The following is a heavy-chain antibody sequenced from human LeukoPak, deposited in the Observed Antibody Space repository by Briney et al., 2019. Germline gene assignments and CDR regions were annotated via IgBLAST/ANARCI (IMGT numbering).Heavy chain of an antibody. CDR1: GFTFNNYW. CDR3: ARVGGYAIQDAFDI. CDR2: IKQDGSEK. J-gene: IGHJ3*02. D-gene: IGHD5-12*01. Sequence: GGSLRLSCAASGFTFNNYWMSWVRQAPGKGLEWVANIKQDGSEKYYVDSVKGRFTISRDNPKNSLYLQMNSLRAEDTAVYYCARVGGYAIQDAFDIWGQGTMVTASS. V-gene: IGHV3-7*03.